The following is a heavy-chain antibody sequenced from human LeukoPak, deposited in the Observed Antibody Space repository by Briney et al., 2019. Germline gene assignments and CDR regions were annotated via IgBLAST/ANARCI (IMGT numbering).Heavy chain of an antibody. CDR3: ARHRRDGRYSHAFDI. CDR2: IYYSGST. J-gene: IGHJ3*02. V-gene: IGHV4-39*01. D-gene: IGHD5-18*01. Sequence: SDTLSLTCTVSGGSIRSSSYYWGWIRQPPGKGLEWIGSIYYSGSTYYNPSLKSRVTISVDTSKNQFSLKLSSVTAADTAAYCARHRRDGRYSHAFDIWGQGTMVTVSS. CDR1: GGSIRSSSYY.